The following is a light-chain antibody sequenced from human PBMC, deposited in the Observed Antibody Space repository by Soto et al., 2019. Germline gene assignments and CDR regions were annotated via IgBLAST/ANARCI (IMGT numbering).Light chain of an antibody. V-gene: IGKV3-20*01. Sequence: SVFTESPFTLSVSPVEIATLSCRARQSVRSSYLAWYQQKPGQAPRLLMNGASSRANGMPDRFSGSGSGTDFTLTISSLLSEDFSVSYCHQYNNCSSITFGQGTQV. CDR2: GAS. CDR3: HQYNNCSSIT. CDR1: QSVRSSY. J-gene: IGKJ1*01.